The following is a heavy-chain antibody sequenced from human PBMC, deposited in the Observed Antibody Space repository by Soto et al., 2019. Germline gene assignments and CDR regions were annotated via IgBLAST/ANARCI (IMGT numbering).Heavy chain of an antibody. J-gene: IGHJ5*02. CDR3: ARENPSYSNSNWFDP. CDR2: IYSGGST. D-gene: IGHD4-4*01. CDR1: GFTVSSNY. V-gene: IGHV3-66*01. Sequence: GGSLRLSCAASGFTVSSNYMSWVRQAPGKGLEWVSVIYSGGSTYYADSVKGRFTISRDNSKNTLYLQMNSLRAEDTAVYYCARENPSYSNSNWFDPWGQGTLVTVPQ.